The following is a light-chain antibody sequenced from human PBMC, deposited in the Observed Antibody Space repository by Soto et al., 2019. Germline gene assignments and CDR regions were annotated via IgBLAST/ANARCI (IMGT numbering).Light chain of an antibody. CDR3: CSYAGSYTYV. CDR2: DVS. CDR1: SSDVGGYNY. J-gene: IGLJ1*01. Sequence: QSVLTQPRSVSGSPGQSVTISCTGTSSDVGGYNYVSWYQQYPGKAPKLIIYDVSKRPSGVPDRFSGSKSGNTASLTISGLQAEDEADYYCCSYAGSYTYVFGTGTKVTVL. V-gene: IGLV2-11*01.